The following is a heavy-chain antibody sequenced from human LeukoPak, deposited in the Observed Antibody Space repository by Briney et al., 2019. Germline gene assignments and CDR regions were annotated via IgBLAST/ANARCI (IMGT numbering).Heavy chain of an antibody. J-gene: IGHJ4*02. V-gene: IGHV3-21*01. CDR3: ARASANLLEWLFQAYYFDY. CDR2: INSSSSYI. CDR1: GFTFSSYS. Sequence: PGGSLRLSCAASGFTFSSYSMNWVRQAPGKGLDWVSSINSSSSYIYYADSVKGRFTISRDNAKNSLYLQMNSLRAEDTAVYYCARASANLLEWLFQAYYFDYWGQGTLVTVSS. D-gene: IGHD3-3*01.